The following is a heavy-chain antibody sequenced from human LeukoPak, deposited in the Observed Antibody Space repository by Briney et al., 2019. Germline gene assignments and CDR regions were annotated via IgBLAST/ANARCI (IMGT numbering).Heavy chain of an antibody. V-gene: IGHV1-18*04. D-gene: IGHD3-9*01. J-gene: IGHJ4*02. Sequence: GASVKVSCKASGYTFTGYYMHWVRQAPGQGLEWMGWISAYNGNINYAQKLQGRVTMTTDTSTSTAYMELRSLRSDDTAVYYCARVPHKFGRYFVLHDDYWGQGTLVTVSS. CDR3: ARVPHKFGRYFVLHDDY. CDR1: GYTFTGYY. CDR2: ISAYNGNI.